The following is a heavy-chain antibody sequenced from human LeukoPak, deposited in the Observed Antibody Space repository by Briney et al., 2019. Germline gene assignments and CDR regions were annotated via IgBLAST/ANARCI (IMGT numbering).Heavy chain of an antibody. CDR1: GFTYSNYG. Sequence: GGSLRLSRAASGFTYSNYGMHWVRQAPGKGLEWVAVISYDGSNKYYADSVKGRFTISRDNSKNTLYLQMNSLSAEDTAVYYCATDLRYFDWLSYYYGMDVWGQGTTVTVSS. V-gene: IGHV3-30*03. D-gene: IGHD3-9*01. J-gene: IGHJ6*02. CDR2: ISYDGSNK. CDR3: ATDLRYFDWLSYYYGMDV.